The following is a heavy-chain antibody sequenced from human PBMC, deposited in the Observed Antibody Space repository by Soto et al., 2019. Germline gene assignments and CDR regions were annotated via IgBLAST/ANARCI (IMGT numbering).Heavy chain of an antibody. J-gene: IGHJ4*02. D-gene: IGHD2-2*01. V-gene: IGHV1-8*01. CDR2: MNPNSGNT. CDR3: ARCSSTSCYADFDY. Sequence: GASVKVSCKASGYTFTSYDINWVRQATGQGLEWMGWMNPNSGNTGYAQKFQGRVTMTRNTSISTAYMELSSLRSEDTAVYYCARCSSTSCYADFDYWGQGTLVTVSS. CDR1: GYTFTSYD.